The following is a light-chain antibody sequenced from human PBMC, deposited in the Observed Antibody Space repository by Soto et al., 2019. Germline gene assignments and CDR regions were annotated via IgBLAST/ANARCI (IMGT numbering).Light chain of an antibody. Sequence: IVLTQSRATLSLSPGDRATLSCRASQSVDRSYLAWFQQKPGQAPRLLVHGASTWATGIPGRFSGSGSGTDFTRTISRLEPEDFAVYYCQQYDFSSYTFGQRTKLEIK. CDR1: QSVDRSY. J-gene: IGKJ2*01. CDR2: GAS. V-gene: IGKV3-20*01. CDR3: QQYDFSSYT.